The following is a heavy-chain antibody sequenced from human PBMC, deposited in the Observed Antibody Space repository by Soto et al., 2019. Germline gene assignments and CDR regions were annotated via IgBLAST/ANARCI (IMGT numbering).Heavy chain of an antibody. V-gene: IGHV2-5*02. D-gene: IGHD1-1*01. CDR2: IYWDDDK. Sequence: QITLKESGPTLVKPTQTLTLTCTFSGFSLTTDAVGVGWIRQPPGKALEWLALIYWDDDKRYSPALKSRLTITKAASRNQVVLTLSNMDPADTATYYCAHVYWVAAGIRYYFDYWGQGTLVPVSS. J-gene: IGHJ4*02. CDR3: AHVYWVAAGIRYYFDY. CDR1: GFSLTTDAVG.